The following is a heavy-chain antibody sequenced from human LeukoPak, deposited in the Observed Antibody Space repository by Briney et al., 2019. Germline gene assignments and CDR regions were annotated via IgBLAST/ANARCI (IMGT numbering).Heavy chain of an antibody. J-gene: IGHJ5*02. CDR1: GFTFSNAW. D-gene: IGHD6-6*01. CDR3: TTVGYSSSFWFDP. CDR2: IKSKTDGGTA. Sequence: PGGSLRLSCAASGFTFSNAWMSWVRQAPGKGLEWVGRIKSKTDGGTADYAAPVKGRFTISRDGSKNTLYLQMNSLKTEDTAVYYCTTVGYSSSFWFDPWGQGTLVTVSS. V-gene: IGHV3-15*01.